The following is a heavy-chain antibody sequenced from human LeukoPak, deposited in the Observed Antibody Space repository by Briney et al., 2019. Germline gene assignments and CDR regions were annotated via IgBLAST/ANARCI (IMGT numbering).Heavy chain of an antibody. V-gene: IGHV4-30-2*01. CDR2: IYHSGST. CDR1: GGSTSSGGYS. CDR3: ARGQSAWGIAAAGPYNRFDP. Sequence: SETLSLTCAVSGGSTSSGGYSWSWIRQPPGKGLEWIGYIYHSGSTYYNPSLKSRVTISVDRSKNQFSLKLSSVTAADTAVYYCARGQSAWGIAAAGPYNRFDPWGQGTLVTVSS. J-gene: IGHJ5*02. D-gene: IGHD6-13*01.